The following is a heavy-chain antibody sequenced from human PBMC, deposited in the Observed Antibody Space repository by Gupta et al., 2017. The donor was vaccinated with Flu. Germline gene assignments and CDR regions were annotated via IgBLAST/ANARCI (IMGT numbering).Heavy chain of an antibody. J-gene: IGHJ3*02. D-gene: IGHD2-2*01. CDR2: INPKDGHS. Sequence: QVQLVQSGAEVKKPGASMNVSCKASGYDFPNYAITWVRQAPGQGLEWMAWINPKDGHSNSAQTVRGRITLTADTSTTTVYMALRSLRSDDTAVYFCARDMWNFDQTASSDVFEMWGQGTMVTVSS. CDR1: GYDFPNYA. CDR3: ARDMWNFDQTASSDVFEM. V-gene: IGHV1-18*01.